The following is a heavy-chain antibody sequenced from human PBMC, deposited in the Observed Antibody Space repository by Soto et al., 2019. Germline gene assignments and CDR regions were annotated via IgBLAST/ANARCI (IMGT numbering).Heavy chain of an antibody. V-gene: IGHV1-69*02. CDR2: IIPILGIP. D-gene: IGHD3-10*01. CDR1: GGTFSSYT. Sequence: QVQLVQSGAEVKKPGSSVKVSCKASGGTFSSYTISWVRQAPGQGLEWMGRIIPILGIPNYAQKFQGRVTITADKSTSTASMGLSSLRSEDTAVYYCARFFGSSGMDVWGQGTTVTVSS. J-gene: IGHJ6*02. CDR3: ARFFGSSGMDV.